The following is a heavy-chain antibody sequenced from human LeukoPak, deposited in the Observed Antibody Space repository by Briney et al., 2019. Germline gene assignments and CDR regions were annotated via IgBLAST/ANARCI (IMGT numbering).Heavy chain of an antibody. V-gene: IGHV3-23*01. CDR1: GFTFSSYA. D-gene: IGHD5-12*01. CDR2: ISGSGGST. CDR3: ATRPGYDSLLWC. J-gene: IGHJ4*02. Sequence: GGSLRLSCAASGFTFSSYAMTWVRQAPGKGLEWVSAISGSGGSTYYADSVKGRFTISRDNSKNKLYLQMNSLTAEDTAVYYCATRPGYDSLLWCWGQGSLVTVSS.